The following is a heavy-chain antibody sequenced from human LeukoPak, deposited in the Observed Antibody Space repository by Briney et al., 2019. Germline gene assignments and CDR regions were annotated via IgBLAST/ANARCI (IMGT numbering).Heavy chain of an antibody. Sequence: GGSLRLSCAASGFTFSSYGMNWVRQAPGKGLEWVSGISPSGGGTYYADSVKGRFTISRDNSKNTLYLQMNSLRAEDTAVYYCAREASGSYYYWFDPWGQGTLVTVSS. CDR2: ISPSGGGT. CDR3: AREASGSYYYWFDP. D-gene: IGHD1-26*01. V-gene: IGHV3-23*01. CDR1: GFTFSSYG. J-gene: IGHJ5*02.